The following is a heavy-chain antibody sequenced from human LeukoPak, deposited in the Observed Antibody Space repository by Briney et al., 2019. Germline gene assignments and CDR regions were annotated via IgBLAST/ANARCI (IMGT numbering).Heavy chain of an antibody. J-gene: IGHJ4*02. V-gene: IGHV3-30*02. CDR3: AKDRIAAAYYFDY. CDR2: IRYDGSNK. D-gene: IGHD6-13*01. Sequence: GGSLRLSXAASGFTFSSYGMHWVRQAPGKGLEWVAFIRYDGSNKYYADSVRGRFTISRDNSKNTLYLQMNSLRAEDTAVYYCAKDRIAAAYYFDYWGQGTLVTVSS. CDR1: GFTFSSYG.